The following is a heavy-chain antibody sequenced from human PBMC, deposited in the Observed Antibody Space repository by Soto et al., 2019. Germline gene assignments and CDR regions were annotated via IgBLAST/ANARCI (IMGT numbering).Heavy chain of an antibody. Sequence: LSLTCAVSGGSISSSNWWSWVRQPPGKGLEWIGEIYHSGSTNYNPSLKSRVTILVDTSKNQFSLKLSSVTAADTAVYYCARQGRVYDFWRGSTHPIDYWGQGTLVTVPT. D-gene: IGHD3-3*01. J-gene: IGHJ4*02. CDR3: ARQGRVYDFWRGSTHPIDY. V-gene: IGHV4-4*02. CDR2: IYHSGST. CDR1: GGSISSSNW.